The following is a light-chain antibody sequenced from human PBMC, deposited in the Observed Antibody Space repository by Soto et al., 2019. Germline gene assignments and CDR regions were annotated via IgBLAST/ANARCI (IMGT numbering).Light chain of an antibody. V-gene: IGKV3-15*01. J-gene: IGKJ1*01. Sequence: EIVMTQSPATLSVSPGERATLSCRASQRVSSKLAWYQQKPGQAPRLLIYGASTRATGIPARFSGSRSGTEFTLTISSLQSEDFAVYYCQHYNNWPAFGQGTKVAIK. CDR3: QHYNNWPA. CDR2: GAS. CDR1: QRVSSK.